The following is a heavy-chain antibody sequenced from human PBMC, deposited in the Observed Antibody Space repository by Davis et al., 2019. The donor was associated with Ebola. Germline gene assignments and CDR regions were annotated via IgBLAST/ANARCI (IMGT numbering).Heavy chain of an antibody. CDR3: AREAGATTRIYDS. CDR1: SYTFTSYG. J-gene: IGHJ5*01. V-gene: IGHV1-18*01. Sequence: ASVKVSCKASSYTFTSYGISWVRQAPGQGLEWMGWINAYNGNANYAQKLQGRVTMTTDTSRSTAYMELRSLRSDDTAVYYCAREAGATTRIYDSWGQGTLVTVSS. D-gene: IGHD1-26*01. CDR2: INAYNGNA.